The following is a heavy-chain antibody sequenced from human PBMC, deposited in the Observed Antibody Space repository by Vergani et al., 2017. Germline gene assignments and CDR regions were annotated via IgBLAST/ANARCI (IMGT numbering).Heavy chain of an antibody. CDR3: AREAAAGHYYYYYMDV. Sequence: VQLVESGGGLVKPGGSLRLSCAASGFTFSSYWMSWVRQAPGKGREWVANIKQDGSEKYYVDSVKGRFTISRDKAKNSLYLQMNSLRAEDTAVYYCAREAAAGHYYYYYMDVWGKGTTVTVSS. J-gene: IGHJ6*03. CDR1: GFTFSSYW. D-gene: IGHD6-13*01. CDR2: IKQDGSEK. V-gene: IGHV3-7*01.